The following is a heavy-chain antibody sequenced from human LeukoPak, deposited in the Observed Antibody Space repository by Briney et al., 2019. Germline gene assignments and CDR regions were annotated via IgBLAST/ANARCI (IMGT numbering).Heavy chain of an antibody. CDR2: INGSGDRT. CDR3: AKAPRGFQWFVDF. Sequence: GGSLRLSCAASGFTFNDYAMNWVRQAPGKGLEWVSDINGSGDRTFHADPVKGRFTISRDNSKNKLYLQMNDLRVEDTAVYYCAKAPRGFQWFVDFWGQGTLVTVSS. CDR1: GFTFNDYA. D-gene: IGHD3-22*01. J-gene: IGHJ4*02. V-gene: IGHV3-23*01.